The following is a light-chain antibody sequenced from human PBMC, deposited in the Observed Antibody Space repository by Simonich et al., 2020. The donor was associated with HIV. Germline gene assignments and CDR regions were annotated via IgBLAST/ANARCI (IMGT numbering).Light chain of an antibody. Sequence: DIQMTQSPSSLSASVGDRVTITCRASQSINNYLNWYQQKPVKAPKLLIYAASSLQSGVPSRFRGSGSGTDFTLTISRLQPEDFATYFCQQSYITSYTFGPGTKLEIK. CDR1: QSINNY. V-gene: IGKV1-39*01. CDR3: QQSYITSYT. J-gene: IGKJ2*01. CDR2: AAS.